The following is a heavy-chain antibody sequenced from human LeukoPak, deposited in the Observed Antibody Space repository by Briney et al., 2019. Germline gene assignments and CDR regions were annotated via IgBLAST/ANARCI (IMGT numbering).Heavy chain of an antibody. V-gene: IGHV1-8*01. CDR3: ARVVAPYCSGGSCPGWVYYFDY. D-gene: IGHD2-15*01. Sequence: ASVKVSCKASGYTFTSYDINWVRQATGQGLEWMGWMNPNGGNTGYAQKFQGRVTMTRNTSISTAYMELSSLRSEDTAVYYCARVVAPYCSGGSCPGWVYYFDYWGQGTLVTVSS. J-gene: IGHJ4*02. CDR2: MNPNGGNT. CDR1: GYTFTSYD.